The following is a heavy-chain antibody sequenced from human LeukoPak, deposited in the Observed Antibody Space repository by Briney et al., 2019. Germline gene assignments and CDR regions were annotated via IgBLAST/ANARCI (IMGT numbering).Heavy chain of an antibody. Sequence: PGGSLRLSCGASGFTFSSYGMHWVRQAPGKGLGWVAVISYDGSYEYYVDSVKGRFTISRDNSKNTLYLQMNNLRVEDTAVYYCAKDGRRGTIVMVAATLGNWFDPWGQGTLVTVSS. CDR1: GFTFSSYG. J-gene: IGHJ5*02. V-gene: IGHV3-30*18. D-gene: IGHD2-15*01. CDR3: AKDGRRGTIVMVAATLGNWFDP. CDR2: ISYDGSYE.